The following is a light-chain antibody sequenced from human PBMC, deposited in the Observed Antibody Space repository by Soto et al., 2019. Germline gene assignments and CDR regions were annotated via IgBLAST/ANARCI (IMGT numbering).Light chain of an antibody. J-gene: IGKJ1*01. V-gene: IGKV1-39*01. CDR3: QQSYNTPPT. CDR2: AAS. CDR1: QSISSY. Sequence: DMQMTQSPSSLSASVGDRVTITCRASQSISSYLNWYQHKPGKAPKLLIYAASTLQTGVPSRFSGSGSGTDFTLTINGLQPQDSANYYCQQSYNTPPTFGQGTKVEI.